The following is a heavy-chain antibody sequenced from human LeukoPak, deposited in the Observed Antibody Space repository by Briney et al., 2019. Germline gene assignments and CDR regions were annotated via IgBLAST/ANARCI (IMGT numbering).Heavy chain of an antibody. V-gene: IGHV1-2*04. Sequence: GASVKVSCKASGYTFTGYYMHWVRQAPGQGLEWMGWINPNSGGTNYAQKFQGWVTMTRDTSISTAYMELSRLRSDDTAVYYCARSDQSGAAAGLYGMDVWGQGTTVTVSS. D-gene: IGHD6-13*01. J-gene: IGHJ6*02. CDR2: INPNSGGT. CDR1: GYTFTGYY. CDR3: ARSDQSGAAAGLYGMDV.